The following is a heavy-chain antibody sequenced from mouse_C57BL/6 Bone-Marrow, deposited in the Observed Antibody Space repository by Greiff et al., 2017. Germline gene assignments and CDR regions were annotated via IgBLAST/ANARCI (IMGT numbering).Heavy chain of an antibody. D-gene: IGHD2-14*01. V-gene: IGHV14-4*01. Sequence: EVQLQESGAELVRPGASVKLSCTASGFNIKDDYMHWVKQRPEQGLEWIGWIDPENGDTEYAPKFKGKATITADKSSNTAYLQLSSLTSEDTAVNYCTTGLYVNSPACYIDVWGTGTTVTVTS. J-gene: IGHJ1*03. CDR3: TTGLYVNSPACYIDV. CDR2: IDPENGDT. CDR1: GFNIKDDY.